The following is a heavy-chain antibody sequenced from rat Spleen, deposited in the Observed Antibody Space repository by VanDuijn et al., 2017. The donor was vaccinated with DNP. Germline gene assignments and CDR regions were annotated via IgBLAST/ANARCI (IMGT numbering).Heavy chain of an antibody. CDR3: ARVNNLLGWHFDF. Sequence: EVQLVESGGDLVQPGRSLKLSCVASRFTFNNYWMTWIRQVPGKGLDWVASITSSGGNTYYPDSVKGRFTIPRDNAKNTLYLQMNSLRSEDTATYYCARVNNLLGWHFDFWGPGTMVTVSS. CDR2: ITSSGGNT. D-gene: IGHD1-10*01. CDR1: RFTFNNYW. J-gene: IGHJ1*01. V-gene: IGHV5-31*01.